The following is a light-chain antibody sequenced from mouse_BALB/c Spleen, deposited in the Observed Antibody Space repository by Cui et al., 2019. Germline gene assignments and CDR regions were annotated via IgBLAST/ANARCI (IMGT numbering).Light chain of an antibody. CDR1: SSVSSSY. CDR3: HQYHRSPPT. CDR2: STS. J-gene: IGKJ2*01. Sequence: QIVLTQSPAIMSASLGERITMTCTASSSVSSSYLHWYQQKPGSSPKLWIYSTSNLASGVPARFSGSGSVTSYSLTISSMEAEDAATYYCHQYHRSPPTFGGGTKLEIK. V-gene: IGKV4-74*01.